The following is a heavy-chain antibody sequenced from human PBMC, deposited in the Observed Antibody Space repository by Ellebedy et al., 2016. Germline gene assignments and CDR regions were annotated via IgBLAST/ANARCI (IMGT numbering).Heavy chain of an antibody. Sequence: GSLRLSCTVSGGSVSSGSHYWSWIRQPAGKGLEWIGLIYHSGDTNYSPSLKSRVTISVDTSKDQFSLKLSSVTAADTAVYYCARHSSGWYAAFDYWGQGTLVTVSS. J-gene: IGHJ4*02. CDR1: GGSVSSGSHY. V-gene: IGHV4-61*01. D-gene: IGHD6-19*01. CDR3: ARHSSGWYAAFDY. CDR2: IYHSGDT.